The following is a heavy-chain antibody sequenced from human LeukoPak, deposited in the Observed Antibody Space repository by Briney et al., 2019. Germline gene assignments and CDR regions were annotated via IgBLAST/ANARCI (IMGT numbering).Heavy chain of an antibody. CDR3: AAVMLRDYGGNSDYFDC. D-gene: IGHD4-23*01. J-gene: IGHJ4*02. CDR1: GFTFTSSA. Sequence: SVKLSCKASGFTFTSSAMQWVRQARGQRLEWIGWIVVGSGNTNYAQKFQERVTITRAMSTSTAYMELSSLRSEDTAVYYCAAVMLRDYGGNSDYFDCWGQGTLVTVSS. V-gene: IGHV1-58*02. CDR2: IVVGSGNT.